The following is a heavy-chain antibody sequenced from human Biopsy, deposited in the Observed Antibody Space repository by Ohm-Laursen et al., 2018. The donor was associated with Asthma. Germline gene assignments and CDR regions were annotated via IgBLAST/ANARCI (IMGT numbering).Heavy chain of an antibody. Sequence: SDTLSFTWTVSGGSITSSSYYWGWIRQPPGKGMEWIGSMYHSGSPYYHPSLKSRATISVDTSKNQLSLKMSSVTAADTAVYFCVGHQYSSSWSTFDYWGQGALVTVSS. CDR1: GGSITSSSYY. CDR3: VGHQYSSSWSTFDY. D-gene: IGHD3-22*01. J-gene: IGHJ4*02. CDR2: MYHSGSP. V-gene: IGHV4-39*01.